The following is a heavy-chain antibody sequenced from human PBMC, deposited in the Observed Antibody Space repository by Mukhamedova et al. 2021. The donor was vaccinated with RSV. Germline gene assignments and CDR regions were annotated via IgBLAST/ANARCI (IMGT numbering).Heavy chain of an antibody. CDR1: GFTFGDFW. V-gene: IGHV3-7*01. CDR2: IKEDGREK. Sequence: GFTFGDFWMDWVRQAPGKGLEWVANIKEDGREKYYVDSVKGRFTISRDNAKNSLYLQMNNLRAEDTAFYYCTRALDYWGQGTLVNV. J-gene: IGHJ4*02. CDR3: TRALDY.